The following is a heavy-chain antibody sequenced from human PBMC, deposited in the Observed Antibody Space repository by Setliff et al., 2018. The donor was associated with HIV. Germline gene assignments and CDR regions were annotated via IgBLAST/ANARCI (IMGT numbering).Heavy chain of an antibody. V-gene: IGHV4-34*01. Sequence: PSETLSLTCAVYGGSFSGYYWSWIRQPPGKGLEWIGEINHSGSTNYNPSLKSRVTISVDTSKNQFSLKLSSVTAADTAVYYCARGGDTAMGENGMDVWGQGTTVTVSS. CDR1: GGSFSGYY. D-gene: IGHD5-18*01. CDR2: INHSGST. J-gene: IGHJ6*02. CDR3: ARGGDTAMGENGMDV.